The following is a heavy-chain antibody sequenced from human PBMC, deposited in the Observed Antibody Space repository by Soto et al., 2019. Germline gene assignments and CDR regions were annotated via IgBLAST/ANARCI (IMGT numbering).Heavy chain of an antibody. CDR3: AAGGGPPRYY. D-gene: IGHD1-26*01. CDR2: IYHSGST. V-gene: IGHV4-30-2*01. Sequence: QLQLQESGSGLVKPSQTLSLTCAVSGGSISSGGYSWSWIRQPPGKGLEWIGYIYHSGSTYYNPSRTSRATISVDRSKNQFSLKLSSVTAADTAVYYCAAGGGPPRYYWGQGTLVTVSS. CDR1: GGSISSGGYS. J-gene: IGHJ4*02.